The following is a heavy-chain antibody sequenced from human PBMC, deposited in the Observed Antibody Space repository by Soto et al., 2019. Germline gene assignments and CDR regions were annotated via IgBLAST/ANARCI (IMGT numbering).Heavy chain of an antibody. J-gene: IGHJ5*02. CDR1: GFTVSSNY. CDR2: IYSGGST. Sequence: LRLSCAASGFTVSSNYMSWVRQAPGKGLEWVSVIYSGGSTYYADSVKGRFTISRDNSKSSLFLQMDSLRDEDTAVYYCAGQVYTVVTPIDLWGQGTLVTVSS. V-gene: IGHV3-66*04. CDR3: AGQVYTVVTPIDL. D-gene: IGHD2-21*02.